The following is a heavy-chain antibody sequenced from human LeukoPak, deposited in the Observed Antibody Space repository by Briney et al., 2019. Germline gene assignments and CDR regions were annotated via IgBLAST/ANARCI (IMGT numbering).Heavy chain of an antibody. J-gene: IGHJ3*02. V-gene: IGHV3-48*04. CDR2: ISSSRTT. Sequence: GGSLRLSCAASGFPFSSYSMNWVRQAPGEGLEWVSYISSSRTTSYADSVKGRFTISRDNAKNSLYLQMNSLRAEDTAVYYCARNLRFLEPNGAFDIWGQGTMVTVSS. CDR1: GFPFSSYS. CDR3: ARNLRFLEPNGAFDI. D-gene: IGHD3-3*01.